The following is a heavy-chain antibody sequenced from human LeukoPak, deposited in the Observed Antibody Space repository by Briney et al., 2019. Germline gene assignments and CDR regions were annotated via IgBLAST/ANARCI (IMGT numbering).Heavy chain of an antibody. D-gene: IGHD1/OR15-1a*01. CDR2: IYSGGST. Sequence: PGGSLRLSCAASGFTVSSNYMNWVRQAPGKGLEWVSIIYSGGSTYYADSVKGRFTISRDNSKNTLYLQMNGLRAEDTAVYYCASSTQLWNTQWGHGTLVTVSS. J-gene: IGHJ4*01. CDR3: ASSTQLWNTQ. CDR1: GFTVSSNY. V-gene: IGHV3-66*01.